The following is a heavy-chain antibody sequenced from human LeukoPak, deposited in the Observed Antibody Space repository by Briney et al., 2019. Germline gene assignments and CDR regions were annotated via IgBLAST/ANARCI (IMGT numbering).Heavy chain of an antibody. CDR2: TSFDETYK. Sequence: GGSLRLSCSASGFNFSAHGMHWVRQAPGKGLEWVAVTSFDETYKFYSDSAKGRFSISRDNSKNTLYLQMNSLRAEDTAVYYCAKAAAPLTPFDYWGQGTLVTVSS. CDR3: AKAAAPLTPFDY. CDR1: GFNFSAHG. V-gene: IGHV3-30*18. D-gene: IGHD6-13*01. J-gene: IGHJ4*02.